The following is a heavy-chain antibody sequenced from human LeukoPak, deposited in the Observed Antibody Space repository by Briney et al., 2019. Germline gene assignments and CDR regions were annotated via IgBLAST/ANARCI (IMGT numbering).Heavy chain of an antibody. V-gene: IGHV3-21*01. D-gene: IGHD3-3*01. CDR2: ISSSSNYI. CDR3: ARDRAISPYYFDY. Sequence: GGSLRLSCAASGFTFSSYAMSWVRQAPGKGLEWVSSISSSSNYIYYADSVKGRFTISRDNAKNSLYLQMNSLRAEDTAVYYCARDRAISPYYFDYWGQGTLVTVSS. J-gene: IGHJ4*02. CDR1: GFTFSSYA.